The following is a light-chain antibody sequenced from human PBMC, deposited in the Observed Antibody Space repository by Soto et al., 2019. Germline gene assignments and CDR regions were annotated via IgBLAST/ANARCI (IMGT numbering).Light chain of an antibody. CDR3: QQFRGSPGFT. CDR2: GAS. V-gene: IGKV3-20*01. CDR1: QSINSRY. Sequence: EIVLTQSPGTLSLSPGERATLSCRASQSINSRYLAWYQQKPGQAPRLLIYGASSRATGIPDRFSGSGSGTDFTLTISRLDPEDVAVYSCQQFRGSPGFTFGPGTKVDIK. J-gene: IGKJ3*01.